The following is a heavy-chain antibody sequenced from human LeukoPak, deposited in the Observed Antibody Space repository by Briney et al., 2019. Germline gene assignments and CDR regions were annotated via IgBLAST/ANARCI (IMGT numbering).Heavy chain of an antibody. CDR1: GFTFSSYA. J-gene: IGHJ3*02. D-gene: IGHD3-22*01. Sequence: GSSLRLSCAASGFTFSSYAMHWVRQAPGKGLEWVAVISYDGSNKYYADSVKGRFTISRDNSKNTLYLQMNSLRAEDTAVYYCARVGGTYYYDSSGYYAFDIWGQGTMVTVSS. CDR3: ARVGGTYYYDSSGYYAFDI. V-gene: IGHV3-30-3*01. CDR2: ISYDGSNK.